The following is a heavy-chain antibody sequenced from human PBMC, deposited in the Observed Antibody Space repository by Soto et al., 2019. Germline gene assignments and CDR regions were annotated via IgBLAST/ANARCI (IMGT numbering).Heavy chain of an antibody. CDR2: ISYDGSDI. D-gene: IGHD3-3*01. J-gene: IGHJ4*02. Sequence: GCSLRLSCAASGFMFSTYAMHWVRQAPGKGLEWVAVISYDGSDIFYGDSGKGRFTISRDNSRNTPLRSRITISGDTSRNQFSLNLRSVTAAESGVYYCAKLVRDDVRRSDLDHWGQGTLVTASS. V-gene: IGHV3-30-3*01. CDR1: GFMFSTYA. CDR3: LNLRSVTAAESGVYYCAKLVRDDVRRSDLDH.